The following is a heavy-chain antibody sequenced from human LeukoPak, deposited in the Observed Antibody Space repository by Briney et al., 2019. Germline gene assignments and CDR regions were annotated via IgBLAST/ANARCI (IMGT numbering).Heavy chain of an antibody. J-gene: IGHJ4*02. Sequence: GGSLRLSCAASGFTFRNYWMSWVRQAPGTGLEWVANIKQDGSDRNYVTSVRGRCTISRDNAESSLYLQMNSLRAEDTAVYYCVRNLAVAGTCFDSWGQGTLVTVSS. V-gene: IGHV3-7*03. CDR2: IKQDGSDR. CDR3: VRNLAVAGTCFDS. D-gene: IGHD6-19*01. CDR1: GFTFRNYW.